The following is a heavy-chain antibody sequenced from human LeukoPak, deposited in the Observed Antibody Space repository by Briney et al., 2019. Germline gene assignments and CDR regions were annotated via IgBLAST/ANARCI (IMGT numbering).Heavy chain of an antibody. D-gene: IGHD5-18*01. V-gene: IGHV3-48*03. CDR2: ISTSGSTI. J-gene: IGHJ4*02. Sequence: GGSLRLSCVVSGFSFSIYEMNWVRQAPGKGLEWVSYISTSGSTINYADSVKGRFTISRDNAKNSLYLQMNSLRAEDTAVYYCARDSSAFTYGIHYWGQGTLVTVSS. CDR1: GFSFSIYE. CDR3: ARDSSAFTYGIHY.